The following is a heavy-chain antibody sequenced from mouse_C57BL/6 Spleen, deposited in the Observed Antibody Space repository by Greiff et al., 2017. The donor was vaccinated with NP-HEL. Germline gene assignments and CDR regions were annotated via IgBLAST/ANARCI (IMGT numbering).Heavy chain of an antibody. CDR2: INPNNGGT. CDR1: GYTFTDYY. J-gene: IGHJ4*01. Sequence: EVQLQQSGPELVKPGASVKISCKASGYTFTDYYMNWVKQSHGKSLEWIGDINPNNGGTSYNQKFKGKATLTVDKSSSTAYMELRSLTSEDSAAYYCAQNPTYYDYDPYAMDYWGQGTSVTVSS. CDR3: AQNPTYYDYDPYAMDY. V-gene: IGHV1-26*01. D-gene: IGHD2-4*01.